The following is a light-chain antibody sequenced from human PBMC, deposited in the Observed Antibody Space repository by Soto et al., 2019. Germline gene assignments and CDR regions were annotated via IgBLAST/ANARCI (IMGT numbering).Light chain of an antibody. CDR3: HSRA. J-gene: IGKJ5*01. CDR2: DAS. Sequence: DIQMTQSPSSLSASVGDRVTITCRASQSISRWLAWYQQKPGRAPKLLIYDASTLESGVPSRFSGSGSETEFTLTISRLQPDDFATYFCHSRAFGQGTRLEI. CDR1: QSISRW. V-gene: IGKV1-5*01.